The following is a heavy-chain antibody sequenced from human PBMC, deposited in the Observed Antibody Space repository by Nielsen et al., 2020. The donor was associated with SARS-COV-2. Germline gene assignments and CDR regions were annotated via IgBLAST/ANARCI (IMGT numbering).Heavy chain of an antibody. CDR3: TRVFFGYCSSTSCPHFDY. D-gene: IGHD2-2*03. Sequence: GGSLRLSCTASGVTFCGYGMCWFRQAPGKGLEWVGFSRSKAYGGTTEYAASVKGRFTISRDDSKSIAYLQMNSLKTEDTAVYYCTRVFFGYCSSTSCPHFDYWGQGTLVTVSS. CDR1: GVTFCGYG. CDR2: SRSKAYGGTT. J-gene: IGHJ4*02. V-gene: IGHV3-49*03.